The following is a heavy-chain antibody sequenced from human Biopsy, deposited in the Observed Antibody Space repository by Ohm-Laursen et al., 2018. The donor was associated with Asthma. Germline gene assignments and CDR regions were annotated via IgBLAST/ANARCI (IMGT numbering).Heavy chain of an antibody. J-gene: IGHJ4*02. D-gene: IGHD1-26*01. Sequence: SLRLSCAASGFTLSNYVMSWVRQAPGKGLEWVSSIAGSGCFTYYADSVKGRFTISRDNSRNTLHLEMNSLRAEDTAVYFCAKEVFPGWELRRGPDSWGQGTLVTVSS. V-gene: IGHV3-23*01. CDR1: GFTLSNYV. CDR3: AKEVFPGWELRRGPDS. CDR2: IAGSGCFT.